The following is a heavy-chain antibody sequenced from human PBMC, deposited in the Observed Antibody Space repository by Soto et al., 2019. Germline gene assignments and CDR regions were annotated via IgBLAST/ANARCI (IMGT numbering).Heavy chain of an antibody. CDR3: ARLSSIAARPAYYYYYGMDV. V-gene: IGHV1-69*13. Sequence: SVKVSCKASGGTFSSYAISWVRQAPGQGLEWMGGIIPIFGTANYAQKFQGRVTITADESTSTAYMELSRLRSEDTAVYYCARLSSIAARPAYYYYYGMDVWGQGTTVTVSS. CDR1: GGTFSSYA. D-gene: IGHD6-6*01. CDR2: IIPIFGTA. J-gene: IGHJ6*02.